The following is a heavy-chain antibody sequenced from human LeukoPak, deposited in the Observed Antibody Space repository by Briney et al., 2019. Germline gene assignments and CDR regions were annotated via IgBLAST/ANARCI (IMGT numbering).Heavy chain of an antibody. CDR2: INPSGGST. J-gene: IGHJ5*02. D-gene: IGHD6-19*01. V-gene: IGHV1-46*01. CDR1: GYTFTSYY. CDR3: AKDPSRQWLVRNWFDP. Sequence: SVTVSFKASGYTFTSYYMHWVRQAPGQGLEWMGIINPSGGSTSYAQKFQGRVTMTRDMSTSTVYMELSSLRAEDTAVYYCAKDPSRQWLVRNWFDPWGQGTLVTVSS.